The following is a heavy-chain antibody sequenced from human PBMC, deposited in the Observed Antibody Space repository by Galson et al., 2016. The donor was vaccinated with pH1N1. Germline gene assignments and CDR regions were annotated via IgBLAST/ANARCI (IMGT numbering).Heavy chain of an antibody. CDR3: ARANIYYYEVTGPEAFDI. V-gene: IGHV4-59*01. CDR1: GGSMSTYY. D-gene: IGHD3-22*01. CDR2: IDYTGRT. J-gene: IGHJ3*02. Sequence: SETLSLTCTVSGGSMSTYYWNWIRQSPGKGLEWIGYIDYTGRTNYNPSLRSRLTISGDTSRNQISLRLSSVTTADTALYYCARANIYYYEVTGPEAFDIWGQGTLVTVSS.